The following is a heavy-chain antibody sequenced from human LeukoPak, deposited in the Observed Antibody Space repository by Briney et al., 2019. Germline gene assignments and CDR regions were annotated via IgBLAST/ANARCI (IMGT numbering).Heavy chain of an antibody. CDR3: TRDFGARGGDY. V-gene: IGHV3-74*01. Sequence: GGSLRLSCAASGFTFSSYWMHWVRQAPGKGLVWVSRINGDGSSTSYADSVKGRFTISRDNAKNTLYLQMNSLRAEDTAVYYCTRDFGARGGDYWGQGTLVTVSS. CDR1: GFTFSSYW. J-gene: IGHJ4*02. CDR2: INGDGSST. D-gene: IGHD3-16*01.